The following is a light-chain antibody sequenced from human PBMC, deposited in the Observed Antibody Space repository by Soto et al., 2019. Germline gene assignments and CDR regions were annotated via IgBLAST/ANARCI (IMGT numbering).Light chain of an antibody. CDR3: QVRTNWSIA. CDR2: DAS. V-gene: IGKV3D-20*02. J-gene: IGKJ5*01. Sequence: EIVLTQSPGILSLSPGQRASLSCGASQSITSSFLAWYQQKPGQAPRLLIYDASNRATGIPARFSGSGSGTDFTLTISSLEPEDFAVYYCQVRTNWSIAFGRGTRLE. CDR1: QSITSSF.